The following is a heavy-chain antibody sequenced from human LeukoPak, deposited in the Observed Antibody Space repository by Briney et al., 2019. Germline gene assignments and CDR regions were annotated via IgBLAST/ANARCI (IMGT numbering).Heavy chain of an antibody. Sequence: GGSLRLSCAASGFIFSSYAMHWVRQAPGKGLEWVAVISYDGSNKYYADSVKGRFTISRDNSKNTLYLQMNSLRAEDTAVYYCARERRSSGYRYYFDYWGQGTLVTVSS. V-gene: IGHV3-30*04. D-gene: IGHD3-22*01. CDR1: GFIFSSYA. CDR2: ISYDGSNK. J-gene: IGHJ4*02. CDR3: ARERRSSGYRYYFDY.